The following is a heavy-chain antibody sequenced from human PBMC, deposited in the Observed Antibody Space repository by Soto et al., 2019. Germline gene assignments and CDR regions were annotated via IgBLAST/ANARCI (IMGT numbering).Heavy chain of an antibody. CDR2: IFTTGST. J-gene: IGHJ5*01. V-gene: IGHV4-4*07. Sequence: SETLSLTCTVSRGSITNHHWTWIRQPAGKGLEWIGRIFTTGSTNYNPSLKSRLTMSVDTSKNQFSLKLNSVTAADTALYLCARQTTFISSWFDCWGRGSRVTVGS. CDR3: ARQTTFISSWFDC. D-gene: IGHD1-1*01. CDR1: RGSITNHH.